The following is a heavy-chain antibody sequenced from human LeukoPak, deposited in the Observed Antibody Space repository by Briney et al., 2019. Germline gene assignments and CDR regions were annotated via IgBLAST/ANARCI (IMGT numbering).Heavy chain of an antibody. D-gene: IGHD4-17*01. J-gene: IGHJ6*02. CDR1: GFTFSSYG. V-gene: IGHV3-30*18. Sequence: GGSLRLSCEASGFTFSSYGMHWVRQAPGKGLEWVAVISYDGSNKYYADSVKGRFTISRDNSKNTLYLQMNSLRAEDTAVYYCAKDLDDYVTFYGMDVWGQGTTVTVSS. CDR3: AKDLDDYVTFYGMDV. CDR2: ISYDGSNK.